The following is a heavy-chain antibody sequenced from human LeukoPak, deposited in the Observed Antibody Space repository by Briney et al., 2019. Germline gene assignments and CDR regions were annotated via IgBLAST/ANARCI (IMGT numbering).Heavy chain of an antibody. V-gene: IGHV4-61*02. D-gene: IGHD2-15*01. CDR1: GDSISSGSYF. Sequence: SETLSLTCTVSGDSISSGSYFWTWIRQSAGKGLEWIGRVYTSGSTNYNPSLKSRATISVDTPKNQFSLKLSSVTAADTAVYYCATSGDCSGGSCPSDYWGQGTLVTVSS. CDR2: VYTSGST. J-gene: IGHJ4*02. CDR3: ATSGDCSGGSCPSDY.